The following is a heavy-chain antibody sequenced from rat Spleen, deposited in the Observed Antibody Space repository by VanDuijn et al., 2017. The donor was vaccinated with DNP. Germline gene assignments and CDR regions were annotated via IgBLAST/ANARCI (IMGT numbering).Heavy chain of an antibody. CDR3: TTRGVGARYYWHFDF. CDR1: GFSFSDYN. Sequence: EVQLVEAGGGLVHPGMFLQLSCAHSGFSFSDYNLAWVSETQKKGLGWVATSVYNGDRAFYRDSVKGRFTVSRDEAKNILYLQMDSLRSEDTATYYCTTRGVGARYYWHFDFWGPGTRVTVSS. V-gene: IGHV5S10*01. CDR2: SVYNGDRA. J-gene: IGHJ1*01. D-gene: IGHD1-1*01.